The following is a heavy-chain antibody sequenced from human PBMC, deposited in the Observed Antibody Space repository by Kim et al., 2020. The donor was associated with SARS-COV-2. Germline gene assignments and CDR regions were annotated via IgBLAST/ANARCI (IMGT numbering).Heavy chain of an antibody. V-gene: IGHV4-59*01. D-gene: IGHD3-9*01. Sequence: SETLSLTCTVSGGSISSYYWSWIRQPPGKGLEWIGYIYYSGSTNYNPSLKSRVTISVDTSKNQFSLKLSSVTAADTAVYYCARGNYDILTGYYEPITYY. CDR3: ARGNYDILTGYYEPITYY. CDR1: GGSISSYY. J-gene: IGHJ6*01. CDR2: IYYSGST.